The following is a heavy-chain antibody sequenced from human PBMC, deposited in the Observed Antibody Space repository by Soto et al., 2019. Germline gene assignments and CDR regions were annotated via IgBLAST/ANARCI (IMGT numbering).Heavy chain of an antibody. J-gene: IGHJ3*02. D-gene: IGHD3-3*01. CDR1: GYPVTAYY. CDR2: INPATGAA. CDR3: ARGGGVGVAGSAAFDM. V-gene: IGHV1-2*02. Sequence: QLHLVQSGAVVKKPGASVTVSCSASGYPVTAYYMHWVRQAPGRGLEWMGGINPATGAAKYTQTFPGRVTMTRDTSTSTVFMELRGLTSEDTAVCYCARGGGVGVAGSAAFDMWGQGTLVTVSS.